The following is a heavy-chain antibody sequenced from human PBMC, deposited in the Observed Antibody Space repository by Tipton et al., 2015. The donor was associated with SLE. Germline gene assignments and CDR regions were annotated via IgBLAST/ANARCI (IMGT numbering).Heavy chain of an antibody. Sequence: QVQLVQSGAEVKKPGASVKLSCKASGYIFTTYLLHWVRQAPGQGLEWLGMINPSGGVTAYAQNFQGRVTITSDTSASTVYMELRSLRSDDTAVYYCAIRSVAGLGSVDYWGQGTLVTVSS. J-gene: IGHJ4*02. D-gene: IGHD6-19*01. CDR3: AIRSVAGLGSVDY. CDR1: GYIFTTYL. V-gene: IGHV1-46*01. CDR2: INPSGGVT.